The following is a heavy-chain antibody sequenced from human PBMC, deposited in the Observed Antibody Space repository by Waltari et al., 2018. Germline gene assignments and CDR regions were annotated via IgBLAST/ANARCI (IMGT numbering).Heavy chain of an antibody. CDR3: ARAYEYSSRSVGY. D-gene: IGHD6-13*01. Sequence: QVQLSQSGAEVKKSGASVRVSCEASGYTFTCYHMHWVRQAPGQGLEWMGWNNPNSGGTNYAQKFQGRVTMTRDTSISTAYMELSRLRSDDTAVYYCARAYEYSSRSVGYWGQGTLVTVSS. V-gene: IGHV1-2*02. J-gene: IGHJ4*02. CDR2: NNPNSGGT. CDR1: GYTFTCYH.